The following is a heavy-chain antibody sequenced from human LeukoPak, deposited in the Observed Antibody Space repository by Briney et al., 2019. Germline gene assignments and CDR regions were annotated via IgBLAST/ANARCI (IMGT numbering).Heavy chain of an antibody. CDR1: DGSINSRTSY. CDR2: VYFSGNT. CDR3: GRGGGETTVGFFDS. J-gene: IGHJ4*02. Sequence: SETLSLTCSVSDGSINSRTSYWGWIRQPPGKGLEWIGAVYFSGNTYHDPSLKSRVPMSIDPSNNYFSLKLTSVTAADTAVYYGGRGGGETTVGFFDSWGQGTLVTVSS. V-gene: IGHV4-39*07. D-gene: IGHD1-7*01.